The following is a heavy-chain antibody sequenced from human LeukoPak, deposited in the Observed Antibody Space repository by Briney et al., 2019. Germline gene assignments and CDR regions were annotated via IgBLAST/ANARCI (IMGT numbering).Heavy chain of an antibody. Sequence: PSETLSLTCTVSGGSISSYYWSWIRQPPGKGLEWIGYIYYSGSTNYNPSLKSRVTISVDTSKNQFSLKLSSVTAADTAVYYCASTSSYSSNWPYYYYYYMDVWGKGTTVTVSS. D-gene: IGHD6-13*01. J-gene: IGHJ6*03. CDR3: ASTSSYSSNWPYYYYYYMDV. CDR1: GGSISSYY. CDR2: IYYSGST. V-gene: IGHV4-59*01.